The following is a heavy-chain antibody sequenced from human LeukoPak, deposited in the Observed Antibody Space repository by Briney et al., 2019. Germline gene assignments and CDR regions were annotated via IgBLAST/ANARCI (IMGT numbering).Heavy chain of an antibody. CDR3: ARDPGIQLWSYYFDY. Sequence: PGGSLRLSCAASGFTFGTYSMNWVRQAPGKGLEWVSSINRSGSYIFYADSVKGRFTISRDNTKNSLYLQMNSLRAADTAVYYCARDPGIQLWSYYFDYWGPGTLVTVSS. J-gene: IGHJ4*02. V-gene: IGHV3-21*01. CDR2: INRSGSYI. CDR1: GFTFGTYS. D-gene: IGHD5-18*01.